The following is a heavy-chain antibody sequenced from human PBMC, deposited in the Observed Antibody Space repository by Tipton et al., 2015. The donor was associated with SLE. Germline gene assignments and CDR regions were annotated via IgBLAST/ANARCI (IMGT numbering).Heavy chain of an antibody. CDR1: GGSISSGSYY. D-gene: IGHD2-2*01. CDR2: INHSGST. V-gene: IGHV4-39*07. Sequence: LRLSCTVSGGSISSGSYYWSWIRQPPGKGLEWIGEINHSGSTNYNPSLKSRVTISVDTSKNQFSLKLSSVTAADTAVYYCARGRYQLLSRGWFDPWGQGTLVTVSS. CDR3: ARGRYQLLSRGWFDP. J-gene: IGHJ5*02.